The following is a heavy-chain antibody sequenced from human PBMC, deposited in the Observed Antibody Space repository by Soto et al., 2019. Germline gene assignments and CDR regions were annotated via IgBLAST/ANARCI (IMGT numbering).Heavy chain of an antibody. CDR2: IYHSGST. D-gene: IGHD5-18*01. CDR1: GGSISSSNW. V-gene: IGHV4-4*02. Sequence: PSETLSLTCAVSGGSISSSNWWSWVRQPPGKGLEWIGEIYHSGSTNYNPSLKSRVTISVDTSKNQFSLKLSSVTAADTAVYYCARAQSYGPFDYWGQGTLVTVSS. J-gene: IGHJ4*02. CDR3: ARAQSYGPFDY.